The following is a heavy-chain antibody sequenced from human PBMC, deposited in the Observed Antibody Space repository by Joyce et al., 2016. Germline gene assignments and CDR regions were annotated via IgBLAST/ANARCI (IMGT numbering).Heavy chain of an antibody. D-gene: IGHD4-11*01. CDR3: ARLPTRQFYYDGMDV. CDR2: LLFDGVTE. CDR1: GFIFSSYA. J-gene: IGHJ6*02. V-gene: IGHV3-30-3*01. Sequence: QEQLVESGGGVVQPGKSLRLSCGASGFIFSSYAMHWVRQAPGKGLEWVAVLLFDGVTEYYAYSVKGRFTISRDNSKTALFLQMNSLKSDDTAVYYCARLPTRQFYYDGMDVWGQGTTVTVSS.